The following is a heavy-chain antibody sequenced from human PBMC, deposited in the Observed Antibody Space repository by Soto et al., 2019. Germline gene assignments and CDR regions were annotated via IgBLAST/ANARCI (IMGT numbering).Heavy chain of an antibody. CDR2: INHSGST. Sequence: PSETLSLTCAVYGGSFSGFYCSWIRQPPGKGLEWIGEINHSGSTNYNPSLKSRVTISVDTSKNHFSLKLSSVTAADTAVYYCASRSGYCSSTICYAVGWFDPWGQGILVSVSS. V-gene: IGHV4-34*01. CDR3: ASRSGYCSSTICYAVGWFDP. D-gene: IGHD2-2*01. CDR1: GGSFSGFY. J-gene: IGHJ5*02.